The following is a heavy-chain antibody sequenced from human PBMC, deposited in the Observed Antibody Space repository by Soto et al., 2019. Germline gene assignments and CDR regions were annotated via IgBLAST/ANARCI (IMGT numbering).Heavy chain of an antibody. CDR2: INHSGST. CDR3: ARRSAAGP. V-gene: IGHV4-34*01. Sequence: QVQLQQWGAGLLKPSETLSLTCAVYGGSFSGYYWSWIRQPPGKGLEWIGEINHSGSTNYDPSLKSRVTISVDPSKNQFSLKLSSVTAADTAVYYCARRSAAGPWGQGTLVTVSS. CDR1: GGSFSGYY. D-gene: IGHD6-25*01. J-gene: IGHJ5*02.